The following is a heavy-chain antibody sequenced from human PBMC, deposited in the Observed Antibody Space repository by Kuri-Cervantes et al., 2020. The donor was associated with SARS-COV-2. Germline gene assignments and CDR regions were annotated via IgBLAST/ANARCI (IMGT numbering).Heavy chain of an antibody. V-gene: IGHV4-34*01. CDR3: ARGLREAKHIVVVIAIRETRRFDY. D-gene: IGHD2-21*01. CDR1: GGSISDVGYS. CDR2: INHSGST. J-gene: IGHJ4*02. Sequence: SETLSLTCAVSGGSISDVGYSWTWIRQPPGKGLEWIGEINHSGSTNYNPSLKNRVTISVDTSKNQFSLKLSSVTAADTAVYYCARGLREAKHIVVVIAIRETRRFDYWGQGTLVTVSS.